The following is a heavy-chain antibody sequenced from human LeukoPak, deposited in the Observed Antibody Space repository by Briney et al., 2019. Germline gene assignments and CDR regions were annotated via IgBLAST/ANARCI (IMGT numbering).Heavy chain of an antibody. D-gene: IGHD2-2*01. CDR3: ARYYCGSSSCPGIDY. J-gene: IGHJ4*02. Sequence: SETLSLTCSVSGGSFSSGDYYWSWIRQPPGKGLEWIGYIYYSGSTYYNSSLKSRVTISVDTSKNQFSLRLTSVTPADTAFYYCARYYCGSSSCPGIDYWGQGTLVTVSS. CDR2: IYYSGST. V-gene: IGHV4-30-4*01. CDR1: GGSFSSGDYY.